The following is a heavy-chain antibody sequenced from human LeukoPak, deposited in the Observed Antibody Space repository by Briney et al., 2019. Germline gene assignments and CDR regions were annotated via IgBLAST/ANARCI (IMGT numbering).Heavy chain of an antibody. CDR2: ITASASST. J-gene: IGHJ3*01. D-gene: IGHD4-23*01. CDR1: GFXFSIYA. Sequence: PGGSLRLSCAASGFXFSIYAMHWVRQAPGKGLEWVSTITASASSTNYADSVKGRFTISRDNSKRTLYLQMNSLRAEDTAIYYCAKDPNGDYVGAFDFWGQGTLVTVSS. V-gene: IGHV3-23*01. CDR3: AKDPNGDYVGAFDF.